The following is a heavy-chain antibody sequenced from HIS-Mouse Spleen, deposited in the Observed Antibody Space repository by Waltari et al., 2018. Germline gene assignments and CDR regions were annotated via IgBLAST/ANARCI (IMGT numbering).Heavy chain of an antibody. CDR3: ASLYDSSGYYSYYFDY. CDR1: GFTFSSYW. Sequence: EVQLVESGGGLVQPGGSLRLSCAASGFTFSSYWMSWVRQAPGKGLEWVANIKQDGSEKYYVDSVKGRFTISRDNAKNSLYLQMNSLRAEDTAVYYCASLYDSSGYYSYYFDYWGQGTLVTVSS. CDR2: IKQDGSEK. D-gene: IGHD3-22*01. J-gene: IGHJ4*02. V-gene: IGHV3-7*01.